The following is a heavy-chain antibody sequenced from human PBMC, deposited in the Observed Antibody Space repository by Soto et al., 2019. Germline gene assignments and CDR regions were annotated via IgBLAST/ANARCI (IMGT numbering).Heavy chain of an antibody. J-gene: IGHJ4*02. Sequence: QVQLVESGGGVVQPGRSLSLSCAASGFTFSSYAMHWVRRAPGKGLEWMEVMSNEGSKKYYAYSVKGRFTISRDNSKNTLYLQMNSLRTEDTALYYCARDGGAYWGQGTLLIVSS. V-gene: IGHV3-30-3*01. CDR3: ARDGGAY. D-gene: IGHD3-16*01. CDR2: MSNEGSKK. CDR1: GFTFSSYA.